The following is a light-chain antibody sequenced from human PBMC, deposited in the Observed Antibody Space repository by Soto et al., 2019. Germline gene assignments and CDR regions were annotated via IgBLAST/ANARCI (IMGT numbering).Light chain of an antibody. CDR1: QSISSN. CDR3: QQYNSYSPWT. J-gene: IGKJ1*01. CDR2: AAS. V-gene: IGKV1-5*01. Sequence: DIQMTQSPSSLSASVGDRVTITCRASQSISSNLNWYQQKPGKAPKLLIYAASSLQSGVPSRFSGSGSGTEFTLTISSLQPDDFATYYCQQYNSYSPWTFGQGTKVDIK.